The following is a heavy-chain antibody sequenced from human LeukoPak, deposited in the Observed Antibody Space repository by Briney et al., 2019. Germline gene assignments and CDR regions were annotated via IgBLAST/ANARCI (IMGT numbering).Heavy chain of an antibody. D-gene: IGHD1-7*01. CDR2: IYTSGST. V-gene: IGHV4-4*07. Sequence: PSETLSLTCTVSGGSISSYYWSWIRQPAGKGLEWIGRIYTSGSTNYNPSLESRVTMSVDTSKNQFSLKLSSVTAADTAVYYCARESYNWNYVDYYYYYMDVWGKGTTVTVSS. J-gene: IGHJ6*03. CDR3: ARESYNWNYVDYYYYYMDV. CDR1: GGSISSYY.